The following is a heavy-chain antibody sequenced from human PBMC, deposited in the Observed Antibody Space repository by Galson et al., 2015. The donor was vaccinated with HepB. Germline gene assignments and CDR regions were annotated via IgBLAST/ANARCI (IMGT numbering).Heavy chain of an antibody. CDR3: AKATNYDFWSGHYN. CDR2: ISGSGDTT. D-gene: IGHD3-3*01. CDR1: GFSFITYN. Sequence: SLRLSCAASGFSFITYNMSWVRQAPGKGLEWVSGISGSGDTTYYADSVKGRFTISRDNSKNTLYLQMNSLRADDTAVYYCAKATNYDFWSGHYNWGQGTLVSVSS. J-gene: IGHJ4*02. V-gene: IGHV3-23*01.